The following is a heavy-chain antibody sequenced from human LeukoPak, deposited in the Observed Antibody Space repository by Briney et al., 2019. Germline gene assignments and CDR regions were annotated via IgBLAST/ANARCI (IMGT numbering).Heavy chain of an antibody. CDR3: ARGRWGIAAAGTSPLFDY. J-gene: IGHJ4*02. V-gene: IGHV1-8*01. CDR2: MNPNSGNT. CDR1: GYTFTSYD. D-gene: IGHD6-13*01. Sequence: GASVKVSCKASGYTFTSYDINWVRQANGQGLEWMGWMNPNSGNTGYAQKFQGRVTMTRNTSISTAYMELSSLRSEDTAVYYCARGRWGIAAAGTSPLFDYWGQGTLVTVSS.